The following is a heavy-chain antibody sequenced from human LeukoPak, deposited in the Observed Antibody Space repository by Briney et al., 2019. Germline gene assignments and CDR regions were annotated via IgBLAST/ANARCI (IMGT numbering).Heavy chain of an antibody. CDR2: IIPILGIA. J-gene: IGHJ5*02. V-gene: IGHV1-69*04. Sequence: ASVKVSCKASGGTFSSYAISWVRQAPGQGLEWMGRIIPILGIANYAQKFQGRVTITADKSTSTAYTELSSLRSEDTAVYYCARIGGWISNNWFDPWGQGTLVTVSS. D-gene: IGHD6-19*01. CDR1: GGTFSSYA. CDR3: ARIGGWISNNWFDP.